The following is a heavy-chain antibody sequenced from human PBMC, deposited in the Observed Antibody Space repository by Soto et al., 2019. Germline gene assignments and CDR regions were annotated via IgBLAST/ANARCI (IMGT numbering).Heavy chain of an antibody. CDR1: GGSISSYY. V-gene: IGHV4-4*07. CDR3: ARGERQLVPIDY. J-gene: IGHJ4*02. D-gene: IGHD6-13*01. CDR2: IYTSGST. Sequence: SETLSLTCTVSGGSISSYYWSWIRQPAGKGLEWIGRIYTSGSTNYNPSLKSRVNMSVDTSKNKISLKLNTVTAADTAVYYCARGERQLVPIDYWGQGTLVTVSS.